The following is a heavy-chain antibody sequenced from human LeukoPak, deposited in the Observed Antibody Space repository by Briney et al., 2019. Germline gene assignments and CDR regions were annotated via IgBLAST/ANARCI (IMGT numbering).Heavy chain of an antibody. CDR3: ARDFYYDRGDYYYYYYMDV. D-gene: IGHD3-22*01. Sequence: ASVRVSCKASGYTFTGYYMHWVRQAPGQGLEWMGWINPNSGGTNYAQKFQGRVTMTRDTSISTAYMEPSRLRSDDTAVYYCARDFYYDRGDYYYYYYMDVWGKGTTVTVSS. J-gene: IGHJ6*03. V-gene: IGHV1-2*02. CDR2: INPNSGGT. CDR1: GYTFTGYY.